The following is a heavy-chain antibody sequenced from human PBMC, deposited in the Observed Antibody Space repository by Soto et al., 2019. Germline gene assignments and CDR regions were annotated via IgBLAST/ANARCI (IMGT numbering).Heavy chain of an antibody. V-gene: IGHV3-30*18. D-gene: IGHD6-19*01. CDR2: ISSDGTNK. CDR3: AKGRVGSVKFDY. J-gene: IGHJ4*02. CDR1: GLMFSSYG. Sequence: GGSLRLSCAASGLMFSSYGMHWVRQAPGKGLEWVAAISSDGTNKYYADSVKGRFSVSRDNSKNTLYLQTNSLRPEDTAVYYCAKGRVGSVKFDYWGQGTLVTVSS.